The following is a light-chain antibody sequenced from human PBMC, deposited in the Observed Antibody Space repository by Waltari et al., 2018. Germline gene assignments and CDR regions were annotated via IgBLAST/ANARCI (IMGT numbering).Light chain of an antibody. CDR2: GAS. Sequence: EIVLTQSPGTLSLSPGERATLSCRASQSVSRTLAWYQQKPGQAPRLLIDGASTRATGIADRFSGRGSGTDFSLTISRLEPEDFAVYYCQHYVRLPVTFGQGTKVEIK. CDR1: QSVSRT. V-gene: IGKV3-20*01. CDR3: QHYVRLPVT. J-gene: IGKJ1*01.